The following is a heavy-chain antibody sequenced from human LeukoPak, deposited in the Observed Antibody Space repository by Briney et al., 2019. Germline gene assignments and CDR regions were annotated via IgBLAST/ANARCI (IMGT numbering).Heavy chain of an antibody. V-gene: IGHV3-23*01. Sequence: GVSLRLSCTGFIFSNYAVSWVRQAPGKGLEWVSAVSGDGVRTFYADSVKGRFTISRDNSMSTLSLQMNSLRAEDTAVYYCAKEQDNQLLLSHFDYWGQGILVTVSS. J-gene: IGHJ4*02. CDR2: VSGDGVRT. D-gene: IGHD2-2*01. CDR3: AKEQDNQLLLSHFDY. CDR1: GFIFSNYA.